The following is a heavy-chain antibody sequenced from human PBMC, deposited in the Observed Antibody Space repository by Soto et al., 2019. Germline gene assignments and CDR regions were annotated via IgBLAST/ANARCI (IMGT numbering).Heavy chain of an antibody. V-gene: IGHV3-66*01. CDR3: ARDITIFGVVTNYYYYMDV. CDR2: IYSGGST. Sequence: GGSLRLSCAASGFTVSSNYMSWVRQAPGKGLEWVSVIYSGGSTYYADSVKGRFTISRDNSKNTLYLQMNSLRAEDTAVYYCARDITIFGVVTNYYYYMDVWGKGTTVTVSS. J-gene: IGHJ6*03. D-gene: IGHD3-3*01. CDR1: GFTVSSNY.